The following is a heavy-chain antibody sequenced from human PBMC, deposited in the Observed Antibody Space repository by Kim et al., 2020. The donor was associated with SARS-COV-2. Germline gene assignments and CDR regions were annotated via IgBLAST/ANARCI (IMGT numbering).Heavy chain of an antibody. V-gene: IGHV1-18*01. J-gene: IGHJ4*02. Sequence: YAQKVQGRVTMTTDTSTNTAYMEHWSLRSDDTAMYYCARGAYGDVSFDYWGQGTLVTVSS. CDR3: ARGAYGDVSFDY. D-gene: IGHD4-17*01.